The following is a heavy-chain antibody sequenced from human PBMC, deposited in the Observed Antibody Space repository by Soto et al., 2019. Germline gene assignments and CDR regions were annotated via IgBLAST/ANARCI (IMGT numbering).Heavy chain of an antibody. V-gene: IGHV3-21*01. CDR1: GFTFSSYS. D-gene: IGHD2-15*01. CDR2: ISSSSSYI. J-gene: IGHJ5*02. CDR3: ASEKYCSGGSCYSSWFDP. Sequence: EVQLVESGGGLVKPGGSLRLSCAASGFTFSSYSMNWVRQAPGKGLEWVSSISSSSSYIYYADSVKGRFTISRDNAKNSXXLQMNRLRAEDTAVYYCASEKYCSGGSCYSSWFDPWGQGTLVTVSS.